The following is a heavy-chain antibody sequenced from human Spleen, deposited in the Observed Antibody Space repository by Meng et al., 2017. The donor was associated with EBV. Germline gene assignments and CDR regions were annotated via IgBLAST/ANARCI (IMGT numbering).Heavy chain of an antibody. CDR1: GGSFSGSY. Sequence: QVQLQQWCEGLLKTSETLSLTCGVYGGSFSGSYWSWIRQPPGKGLEWIGEINHGGSTNYNPSLKSRVTISGDTFKNQFSLKLSSVTAADTAVYYCARSSRGRNSSWYDYWGPGTLVTVSS. J-gene: IGHJ4*02. D-gene: IGHD6-13*01. V-gene: IGHV4-34*01. CDR2: INHGGST. CDR3: ARSSRGRNSSWYDY.